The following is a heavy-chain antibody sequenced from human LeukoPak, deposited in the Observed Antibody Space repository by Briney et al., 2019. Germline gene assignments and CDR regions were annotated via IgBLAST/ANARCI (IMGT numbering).Heavy chain of an antibody. CDR1: GFIFNTYA. D-gene: IGHD3-9*01. CDR3: ARGPGDYYDILTGYFDY. V-gene: IGHV3-30-3*01. CDR2: ISYDRNNK. J-gene: IGHJ4*02. Sequence: GRSLRLSCAGSGFIFNTYAMHWGRQAPGRGLDWVATISYDRNNKYYADSVRGRFTVSRDNSRNTLYLQMNTLRPDDTAVYYCARGPGDYYDILTGYFDYWGQGTLVTVSS.